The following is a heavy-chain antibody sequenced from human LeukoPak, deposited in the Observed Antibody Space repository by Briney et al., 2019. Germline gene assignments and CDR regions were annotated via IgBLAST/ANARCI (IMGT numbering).Heavy chain of an antibody. Sequence: SGPTLVHPPQTLTLTCTFSDFSLSTPGMGVVWIRQPPGKAPERLVMIYYKDDKRYSPSLRSRLTITKDTSKNQVVLTMTNVDVVDTATYYCAHLVVTIDWRSYFDYWGQGILVTVSS. D-gene: IGHD3-9*01. V-gene: IGHV2-5*01. CDR1: DFSLSTPGMG. CDR3: AHLVVTIDWRSYFDY. CDR2: IYYKDDK. J-gene: IGHJ4*02.